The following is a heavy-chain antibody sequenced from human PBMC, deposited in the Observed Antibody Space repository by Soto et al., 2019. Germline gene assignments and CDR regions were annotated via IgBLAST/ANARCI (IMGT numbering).Heavy chain of an antibody. Sequence: QVQLVQSGAEVKKPGASVKVSCKASGYTFSNDAITWVRQAPGQGLEWMGWVSAYNGNTNYAQKFKGRVTMTTDTSTITAYMEIRSLRYDATAVYFCARAARYYWNYMMYWGQGTLVTVSS. CDR2: VSAYNGNT. CDR3: ARAARYYWNYMMY. V-gene: IGHV1-18*01. D-gene: IGHD1-7*01. J-gene: IGHJ4*02. CDR1: GYTFSNDA.